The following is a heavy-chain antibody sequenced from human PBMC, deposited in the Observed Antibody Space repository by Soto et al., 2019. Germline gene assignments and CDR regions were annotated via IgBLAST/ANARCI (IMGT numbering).Heavy chain of an antibody. J-gene: IGHJ5*02. Sequence: ASVKVSCKASGYTFTGYYMHWVRQAPGQGLEWMGWINPNSGGTNYAQKFQGWVTMTRDTSISTAYMELSRLRSDDTAVYYCARSTVGATGPWLDPWGKGTLVTV. V-gene: IGHV1-2*04. CDR1: GYTFTGYY. CDR2: INPNSGGT. D-gene: IGHD1-26*01. CDR3: ARSTVGATGPWLDP.